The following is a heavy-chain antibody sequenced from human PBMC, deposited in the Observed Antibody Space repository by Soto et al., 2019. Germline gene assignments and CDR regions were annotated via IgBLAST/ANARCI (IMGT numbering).Heavy chain of an antibody. CDR1: GFTFSSYG. Sequence: GGSLRLSCAASGFTFSSYGMHWVRQAPGKGLEWVAVISYDGSNKYYADSVKGRFTISRDNSKNTLYLQMNSLRAEDTAVYYCAKETAMGHLTFDYWGQGTLVTVSS. V-gene: IGHV3-30*18. CDR3: AKETAMGHLTFDY. D-gene: IGHD5-18*01. J-gene: IGHJ4*02. CDR2: ISYDGSNK.